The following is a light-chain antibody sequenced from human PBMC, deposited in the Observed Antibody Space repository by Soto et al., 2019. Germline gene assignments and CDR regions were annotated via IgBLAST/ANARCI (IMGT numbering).Light chain of an antibody. CDR3: RERYSIPPR. Sequence: DIQMTQSPSSLSASVGDRVTITCRASQSISSYLNWYQQKPGKAPKLLICAASSLQSGVPSRFSGSGSGTDFTLTISSLQPVDYGSGYRRERYSIPPRLGGG. CDR2: AAS. CDR1: QSISSY. V-gene: IGKV1-39*01. J-gene: IGKJ4*01.